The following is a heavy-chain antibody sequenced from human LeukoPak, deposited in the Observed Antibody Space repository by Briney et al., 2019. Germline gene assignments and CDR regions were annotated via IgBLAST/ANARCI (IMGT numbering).Heavy chain of an antibody. D-gene: IGHD3-22*01. CDR2: IYYSGVT. V-gene: IGHV4-59*08. Sequence: SETLSLTCTVSGGSISSYFWSWIRQPPGKGLEWIGYIYYSGVTNYNPSLRSRVTISVDTSKNQFSLKLSSVTAADTAVYYCARQLYYDSRGYYWYFDLWGRGTLVTVSS. CDR1: GGSISSYF. J-gene: IGHJ2*01. CDR3: ARQLYYDSRGYYWYFDL.